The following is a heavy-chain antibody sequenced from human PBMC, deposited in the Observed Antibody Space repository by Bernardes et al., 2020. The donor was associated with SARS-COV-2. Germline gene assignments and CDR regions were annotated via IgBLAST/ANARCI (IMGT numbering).Heavy chain of an antibody. CDR2: ISGDGSVT. Sequence: GGSLRLSCASSGITFSSNWMHWVRRAPGKGLVWVSRISGDGSVTNYADPVKGRFIISRDNAKNTLYLQMNSLRDEDTAVYYCGSSSSTCCDQWGQGTLVTVSS. V-gene: IGHV3-74*01. J-gene: IGHJ4*02. D-gene: IGHD2-2*01. CDR1: GITFSSNW. CDR3: GSSSSTCCDQ.